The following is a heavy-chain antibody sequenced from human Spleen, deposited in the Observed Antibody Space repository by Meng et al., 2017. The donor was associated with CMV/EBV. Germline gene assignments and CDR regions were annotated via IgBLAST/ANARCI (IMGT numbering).Heavy chain of an antibody. Sequence: ASVKVSCKASGYTFTEYYLHWVRQAPGQGLEWMGWINPNSGGTNLAQKFQGRVTMTRDTSISTVYMELSRLEYDDTAVFYCARTPGRRMDYWGQGTLVTVSS. CDR2: INPNSGGT. V-gene: IGHV1-2*02. CDR3: ARTPGRRMDY. CDR1: GYTFTEYY. J-gene: IGHJ4*02. D-gene: IGHD6-6*01.